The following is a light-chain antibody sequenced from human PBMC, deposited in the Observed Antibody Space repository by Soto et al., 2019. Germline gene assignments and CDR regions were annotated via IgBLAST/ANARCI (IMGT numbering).Light chain of an antibody. V-gene: IGKV4-1*01. J-gene: IGKJ1*01. CDR1: QSVLKSSNNKNH. Sequence: DIVMTQSPDSLAVSLGERATINCKSSQSVLKSSNNKNHLAWYQQKPGQPPRLLIYWASMRESGVPDRFSGGGSGIHFTLTISSLQAEDAAVYYCQQYYSPPAMFGQGTKVEI. CDR3: QQYYSPPAM. CDR2: WAS.